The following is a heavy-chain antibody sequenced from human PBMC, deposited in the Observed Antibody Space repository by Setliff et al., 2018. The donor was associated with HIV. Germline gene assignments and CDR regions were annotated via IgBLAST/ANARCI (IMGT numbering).Heavy chain of an antibody. CDR1: GGSFSDYY. D-gene: IGHD6-13*01. J-gene: IGHJ6*03. CDR2: INYSGST. Sequence: SETLSLTCVVYGGSFSDYYWTRIRQPPEKGLEWIGKINYSGSTDYNSSLRSRVTISVDTSKNQLSLNLTSATAADTAVYYCAGGEVRSRYVSSRAPFYHYYYYMDVWGKGTTVTVSS. CDR3: AGGEVRSRYVSSRAPFYHYYYYMDV. V-gene: IGHV4-34*01.